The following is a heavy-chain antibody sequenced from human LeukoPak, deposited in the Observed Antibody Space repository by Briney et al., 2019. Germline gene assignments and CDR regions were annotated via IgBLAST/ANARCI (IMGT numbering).Heavy chain of an antibody. V-gene: IGHV3-30*02. CDR2: IGYDGRNK. J-gene: IGHJ6*02. CDR3: ARDMYGGTDV. Sequence: GGSLRLSCAASGFTFSSYGIHWVRQAPGKGLEWVTFIGYDGRNKYYADSVKGRFTISRDNSKNTLYLQMNSLRAEDTAVYYCARDMYGGTDVWGQGTTVTASS. D-gene: IGHD4-23*01. CDR1: GFTFSSYG.